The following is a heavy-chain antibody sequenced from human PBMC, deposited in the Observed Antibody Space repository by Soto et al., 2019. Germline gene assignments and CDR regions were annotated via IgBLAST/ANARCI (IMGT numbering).Heavy chain of an antibody. J-gene: IGHJ6*02. V-gene: IGHV6-1*01. Sequence: SQTLSLTCAISGDSVSSNSAAWNWTRQSPSRGLEWLGRTYYRSKWYNDYAVSVKSRITINPDTSKNQFSLQLNSVTPEDTAVYYCARSQTDYYYGMDVWGQGTTVTVSS. CDR2: TYYRSKWYN. CDR3: ARSQTDYYYGMDV. CDR1: GDSVSSNSAA.